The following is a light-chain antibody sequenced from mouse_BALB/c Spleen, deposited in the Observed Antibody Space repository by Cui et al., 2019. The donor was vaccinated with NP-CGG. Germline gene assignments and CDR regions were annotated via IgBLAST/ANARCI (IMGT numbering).Light chain of an antibody. CDR3: ALWYSNHWV. Sequence: QPVVTQESALTTSPGETVTLTCRSSTGAVTTNNYANWVQEKPDHLFTGLIGGTNNRAPGVPARFSGSLIGDKAALTITGPQTEDEAIYFCALWYSNHWVFGGGTKLTVL. CDR1: TGAVTTNNY. CDR2: GTN. V-gene: IGLV1*01. J-gene: IGLJ1*01.